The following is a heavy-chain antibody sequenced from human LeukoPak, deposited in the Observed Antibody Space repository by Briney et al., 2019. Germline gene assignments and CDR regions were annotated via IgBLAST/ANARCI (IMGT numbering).Heavy chain of an antibody. J-gene: IGHJ4*02. CDR3: ARGRVTYSGYDFPYYFDY. CDR1: GFTVSNNF. V-gene: IGHV3-53*01. Sequence: GGSLRLSCAASGFTVSNNFMSWVRQAPGKGLEWVSVIHSGGTTYYADSVKGRFTISRDNSRNTLYLQRNSLRAEDTAVYYCARGRVTYSGYDFPYYFDYWGQGTLVTVSS. CDR2: IHSGGTT. D-gene: IGHD5-12*01.